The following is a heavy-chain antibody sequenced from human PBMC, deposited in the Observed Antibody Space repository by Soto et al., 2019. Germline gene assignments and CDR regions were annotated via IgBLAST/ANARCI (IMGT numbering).Heavy chain of an antibody. Sequence: EVQLLESGGGLVQPGGSLRLSCAASGFTFSSYAMRWVRQAPGKGLEWVSAISGSGGSTYYADSVKGRFTISRDNSKNTLYRQMNSLRAEDTDVYYCARRGSVSYYDYWGQGTLVTVSS. V-gene: IGHV3-23*01. J-gene: IGHJ4*02. CDR3: ARRGSVSYYDY. D-gene: IGHD6-19*01. CDR2: ISGSGGST. CDR1: GFTFSSYA.